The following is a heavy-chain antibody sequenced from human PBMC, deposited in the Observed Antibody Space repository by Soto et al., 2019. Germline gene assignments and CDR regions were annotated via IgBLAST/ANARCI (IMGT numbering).Heavy chain of an antibody. CDR1: GFKVGSSY. Sequence: EVKVIESGGDLIEPGGSLRLSCAASGFKVGSSYVTWVRQAPGEGLEWVSVIVSGGSTHYADSVTGRFTVSRDASNNTVYLHMSSLRAEDTAVYFCATDSRNVGIGYFDSWGLGTLVTVSS. D-gene: IGHD1-26*01. J-gene: IGHJ4*02. CDR3: ATDSRNVGIGYFDS. V-gene: IGHV3-53*01. CDR2: IVSGGST.